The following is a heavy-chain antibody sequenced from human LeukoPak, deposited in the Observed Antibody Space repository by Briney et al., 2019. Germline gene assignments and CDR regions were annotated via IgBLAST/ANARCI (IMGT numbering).Heavy chain of an antibody. V-gene: IGHV3-30*03. CDR1: GFTFNNYG. J-gene: IGHJ4*02. CDR2: ISYDGSNK. CDR3: ARDPFSRTRSRPQF. D-gene: IGHD2-2*01. Sequence: PGGSLRLSCTASGFTFNNYGMHWVRQAPGKGLEWVAVISYDGSNKYYADSVKGRFTISRDNSRDTLYLQMNSLRLEDTAMYYCARDPFSRTRSRPQFWGQGTLVTVSS.